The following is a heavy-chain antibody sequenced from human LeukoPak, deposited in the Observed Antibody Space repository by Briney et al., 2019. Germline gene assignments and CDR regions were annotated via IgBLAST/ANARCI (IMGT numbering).Heavy chain of an antibody. D-gene: IGHD5-18*01. J-gene: IGHJ5*02. V-gene: IGHV4-30-2*01. CDR2: INHSGST. Sequence: PSQTLSLTCTVSGGSISSGGYYWSWIRQPPGKGLEWIGEINHSGSTNYNPSLKSRVTISVDTSKNQFSLKLSSVTAADTAVYYCARRGLWLFRWFDPWGQGTLVTVSS. CDR1: GGSISSGGYY. CDR3: ARRGLWLFRWFDP.